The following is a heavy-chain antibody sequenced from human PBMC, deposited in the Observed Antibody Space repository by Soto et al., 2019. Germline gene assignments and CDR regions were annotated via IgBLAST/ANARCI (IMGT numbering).Heavy chain of an antibody. Sequence: PGGSLRLSCAASGFTFSSYAMSWVRQAPGKGLEWVSAISGSGGSTYYADSVKGRFTISRDNSKNTLYLQMNSLRAEDTAVYYCAKDPRFLEWLSWFDHWGQGTLVTVSS. D-gene: IGHD3-3*01. CDR3: AKDPRFLEWLSWFDH. J-gene: IGHJ5*02. CDR1: GFTFSSYA. CDR2: ISGSGGST. V-gene: IGHV3-23*01.